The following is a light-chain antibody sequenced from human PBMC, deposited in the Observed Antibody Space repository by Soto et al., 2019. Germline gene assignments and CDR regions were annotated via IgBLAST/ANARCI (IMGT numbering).Light chain of an antibody. Sequence: QSVLTQPPLVSGAPGQRVTISCTGSSSNIGAGYDVHWYQQVPGTAPKLLIYGNINRPSGVPDRFSGSKSGTSASLAITGLQADDEADYYCQSYDSSLTVVFGGGTKLTVL. J-gene: IGLJ2*01. CDR3: QSYDSSLTVV. CDR1: SSNIGAGYD. V-gene: IGLV1-40*01. CDR2: GNI.